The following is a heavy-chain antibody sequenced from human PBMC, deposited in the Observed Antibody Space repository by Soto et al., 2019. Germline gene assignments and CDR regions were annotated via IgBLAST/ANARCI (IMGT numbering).Heavy chain of an antibody. CDR1: GDTFTSYA. D-gene: IGHD3-10*01. Sequence: ASVKVSCKASGDTFTSYAMHWVRQAPGQRLEWMGWINAGNGNTKYSQKFQGRVTITRDTSASTAYMELSSLRSEDTAVYYCARDSPITMVRGVIIMAFDIWGQGTMVTVSS. CDR3: ARDSPITMVRGVIIMAFDI. J-gene: IGHJ3*02. V-gene: IGHV1-3*01. CDR2: INAGNGNT.